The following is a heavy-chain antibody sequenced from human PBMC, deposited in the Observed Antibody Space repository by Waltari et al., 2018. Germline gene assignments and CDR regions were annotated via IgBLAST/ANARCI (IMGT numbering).Heavy chain of an antibody. CDR1: GFTFSSYS. J-gene: IGHJ4*02. CDR3: ARALAAAGQTSLDY. D-gene: IGHD6-13*01. Sequence: EVQLVESGGGLVQPGGSLRLSCAASGFTFSSYSMNWVRQAPGKGLEWVSYISSSSSTIYYADAVKGRFTISRDNAKNSLYLQMNSLRAEDTAVYYCARALAAAGQTSLDYWGQGTLVTVSS. CDR2: ISSSSSTI. V-gene: IGHV3-48*01.